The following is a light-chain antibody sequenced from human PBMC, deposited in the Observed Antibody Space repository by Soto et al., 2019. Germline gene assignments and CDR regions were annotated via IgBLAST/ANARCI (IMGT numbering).Light chain of an antibody. CDR3: QSYDTSLSGSWV. CDR1: SSNIGAPYD. J-gene: IGLJ3*02. V-gene: IGLV1-40*01. CDR2: GNS. Sequence: QSVLTQPPSVSGAPGQRVTISCTGSSSNIGAPYDVHWYQQLPGTAPKLLIYGNSNRPSGVPDRFSGSKSGTSASLAITGLHAEDEADYYCQSYDTSLSGSWVFGGGTKLTVL.